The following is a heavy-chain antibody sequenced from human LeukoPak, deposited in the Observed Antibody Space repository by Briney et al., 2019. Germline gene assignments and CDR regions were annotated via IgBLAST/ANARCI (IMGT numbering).Heavy chain of an antibody. J-gene: IGHJ6*03. D-gene: IGHD6-13*01. V-gene: IGHV4-38-2*01. CDR1: SYSLSSGYY. CDR2: SYHSGCT. Sequence: PSETLSLTCAVSSYSLSSGYYWGWFRQPPGKGLEWIACSYHSGCTYYNPSLKSRVTISVDTSKNRFSLRLISVTAADTAVYYCARQGGSSSPYYYYYMDVWGKGTTVTVAS. CDR3: ARQGGSSSPYYYYYMDV.